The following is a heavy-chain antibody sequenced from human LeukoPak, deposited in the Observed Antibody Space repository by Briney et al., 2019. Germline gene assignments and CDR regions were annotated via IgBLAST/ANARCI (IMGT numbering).Heavy chain of an antibody. CDR1: GFTFDDYA. J-gene: IGHJ3*02. D-gene: IGHD3-22*01. CDR2: ISWNSGSI. V-gene: IGHV3-9*01. Sequence: GRSLRLSCAASGFTFDDYAMHWVRQAPGKGLEWVSGISWNSGSIGYADSVKGRFTISRGNAKNSLYLQMNSLRAEDTALYYCAKDQNDSPWMAFDIWGQGTMVTVSS. CDR3: AKDQNDSPWMAFDI.